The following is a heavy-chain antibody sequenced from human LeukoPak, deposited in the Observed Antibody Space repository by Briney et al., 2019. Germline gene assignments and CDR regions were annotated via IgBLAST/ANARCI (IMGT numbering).Heavy chain of an antibody. Sequence: PGGSLRLSCAASGFTFSDYAMSWVRQAPGKGLEWVSRISGSDGGTYYADSVKGRFTISRDSPKNTVYLQMNSLRAEDTAVYYCTKGGYSRWYYFDYWGQGTLVTVSS. CDR1: GFTFSDYA. V-gene: IGHV3-23*01. CDR3: TKGGYSRWYYFDY. J-gene: IGHJ4*02. CDR2: ISGSDGGT. D-gene: IGHD6-13*01.